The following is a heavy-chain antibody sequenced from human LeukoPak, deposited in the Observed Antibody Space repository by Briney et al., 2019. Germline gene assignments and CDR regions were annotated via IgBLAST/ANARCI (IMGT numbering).Heavy chain of an antibody. D-gene: IGHD6-13*01. CDR3: ARKYAAADLGY. V-gene: IGHV1-8*01. Sequence: GASVNVSCKASGYTFTSYDINWVRPATGQGLEWMGWMNPNSGSTGYAQKFQGRVTMIRNTSINTAYMELSSLRSEDTAVYYCARKYAAADLGYWGQGTLVTVSS. CDR1: GYTFTSYD. J-gene: IGHJ4*02. CDR2: MNPNSGST.